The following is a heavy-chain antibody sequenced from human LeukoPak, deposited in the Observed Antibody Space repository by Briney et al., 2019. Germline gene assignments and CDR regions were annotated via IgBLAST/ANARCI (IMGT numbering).Heavy chain of an antibody. CDR3: ARPDCSGGNCYLLIY. CDR1: GYNFASYW. D-gene: IGHD2-15*01. V-gene: IGHV5-10-1*01. Sequence: GESLKISCKGSGYNFASYWISWVRQMPGKGLEWMGRIDPSDSYTDYSPSFQGHVTMSADKSISTGYLQWSSLKASDTAMYYCARPDCSGGNCYLLIYWGQGSLVTVSS. J-gene: IGHJ4*02. CDR2: IDPSDSYT.